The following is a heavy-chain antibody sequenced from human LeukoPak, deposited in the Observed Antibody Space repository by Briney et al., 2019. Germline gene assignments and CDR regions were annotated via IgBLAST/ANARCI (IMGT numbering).Heavy chain of an antibody. CDR1: GGSFSGYY. J-gene: IGHJ4*02. Sequence: SETLSLTCAVYGGSFSGYYWSWIRRPPGKGLEWIGEINHSGSTNYNPSLKSRVTISVDTSKNQFSLKLSSVTAADTAVYYCARQFYYDSGGSHYWGQGTLVTVSS. CDR2: INHSGST. V-gene: IGHV4-34*01. D-gene: IGHD3-22*01. CDR3: ARQFYYDSGGSHY.